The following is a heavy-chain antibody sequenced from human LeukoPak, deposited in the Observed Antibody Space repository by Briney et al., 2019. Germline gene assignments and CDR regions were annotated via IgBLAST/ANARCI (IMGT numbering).Heavy chain of an antibody. Sequence: GGPLRLSCAASGFTFSSYAMSWVRQAPGKGLEWVSGISGSGGYTYYADSVKGRFTISRDNSKNTLYLQMSSLRAEDTAVYYCAKDLTTVTTGDYWGQGTLVTVSS. D-gene: IGHD4-17*01. V-gene: IGHV3-23*01. CDR2: ISGSGGYT. J-gene: IGHJ4*02. CDR1: GFTFSSYA. CDR3: AKDLTTVTTGDY.